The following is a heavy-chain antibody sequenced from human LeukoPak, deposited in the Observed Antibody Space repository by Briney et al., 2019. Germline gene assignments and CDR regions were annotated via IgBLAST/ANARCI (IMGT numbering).Heavy chain of an antibody. CDR1: GFTFSSYS. CDR3: ARASGCGGDCYAFDY. V-gene: IGHV3-48*01. J-gene: IGHJ4*02. Sequence: PGGSLRLSCAASGFTFSSYSMNWVRQAPGKGLEWVSYISSSSSTIYYADSVKGRFTISRDNAKTSLYLQMNSLRAEDTAVYYCARASGCGGDCYAFDYWGQGTLVTVSS. D-gene: IGHD2-21*01. CDR2: ISSSSSTI.